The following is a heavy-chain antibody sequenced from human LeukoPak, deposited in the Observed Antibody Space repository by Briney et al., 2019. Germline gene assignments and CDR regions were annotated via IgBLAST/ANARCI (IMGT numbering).Heavy chain of an antibody. V-gene: IGHV3-21*01. CDR1: GFTFSRYW. CDR2: ISSSSRDI. CDR3: VREAAATLFDY. Sequence: GGSLRLSCAASGFTFSRYWMSWVRQAPGKGLEWVAAISSSSRDIFYADSVKGRFSISRDNTQNSLSLQMSRLKAEDTAVYYCVREAAATLFDYWGQGTLVTVSS. D-gene: IGHD1-26*01. J-gene: IGHJ4*02.